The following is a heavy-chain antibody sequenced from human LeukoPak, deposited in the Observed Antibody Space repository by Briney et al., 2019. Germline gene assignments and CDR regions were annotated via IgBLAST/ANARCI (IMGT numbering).Heavy chain of an antibody. J-gene: IGHJ4*02. CDR3: ARYYDSSGYPDY. CDR2: IFYSGSA. CDR1: GASITTNKYY. D-gene: IGHD3-22*01. V-gene: IGHV4-39*07. Sequence: SETLSLTCSVSGASITTNKYYWAWLRQPPEKGLEWIGSIFYSGSAYYNPSLKSRVTISVDTSKNQFSLKLSSVTAADTAVYYCARYYDSSGYPDYWGQGTLVTVSS.